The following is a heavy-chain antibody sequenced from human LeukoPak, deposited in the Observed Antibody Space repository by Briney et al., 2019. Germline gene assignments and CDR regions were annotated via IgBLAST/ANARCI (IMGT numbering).Heavy chain of an antibody. D-gene: IGHD5-12*01. V-gene: IGHV3-53*01. CDR3: ARVGYRSSTDFDY. CDR1: GFPVGSNY. CDR2: IYSGGST. Sequence: GGSLRLSCVVSGFPVGSNYMTWVRQAPGKGPEWISVIYSGGSTYYADSVKGRFTISRDNSKNTLYLQMNSLRGEDTAVYYCARVGYRSSTDFDYWGQGTLVTVSS. J-gene: IGHJ4*02.